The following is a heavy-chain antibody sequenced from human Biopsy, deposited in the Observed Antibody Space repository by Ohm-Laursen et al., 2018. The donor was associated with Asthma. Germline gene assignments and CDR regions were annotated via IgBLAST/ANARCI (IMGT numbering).Heavy chain of an antibody. CDR2: INHSGST. D-gene: IGHD2-2*01. J-gene: IGHJ6*02. V-gene: IGHV4-34*01. CDR1: GGSFSGYY. CDR3: ARVVGGYCSSTSCYGGYYYGMDV. Sequence: LQTLSLTCAVYGGSFSGYYWSWIRQPPGKGLEWIGEINHSGSTNYNPSLKSRVTISVDTSKNQFSLKLSSVTAADTAVYYCARVVGGYCSSTSCYGGYYYGMDVWGQGTTVTVSS.